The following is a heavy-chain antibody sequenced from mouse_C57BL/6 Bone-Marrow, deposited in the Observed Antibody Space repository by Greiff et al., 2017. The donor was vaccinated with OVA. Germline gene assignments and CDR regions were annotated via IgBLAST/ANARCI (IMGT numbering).Heavy chain of an antibody. CDR1: GYTFTSYW. D-gene: IGHD1-2*01. J-gene: IGHJ2*01. CDR2: IHPNSGST. Sequence: QVQLQQPGTELVKPGASVKLSCKASGYTFTSYWMHWVKQRPGQGLEWIGMIHPNSGSTNYNEKFKSKATLTVDKSSSTAYMQLSSLTSEDSAVYYCARQGEYGVGYWGQGTTLTVSS. CDR3: ARQGEYGVGY. V-gene: IGHV1-64*01.